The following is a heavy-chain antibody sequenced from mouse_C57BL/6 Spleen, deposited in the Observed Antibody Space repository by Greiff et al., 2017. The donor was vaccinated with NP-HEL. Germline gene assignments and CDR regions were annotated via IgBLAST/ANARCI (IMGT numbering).Heavy chain of an antibody. CDR3: ARSGYYDGYYVSYAMDY. CDR1: GYTFTDYY. Sequence: QVQLQQSGAELVRPGASVKLSCKASGYTFTDYYINWVKQRPGQGLEWIARIYPGSGNTYYNEKFKGKATLAAEKSSSTAYMQLSSLTSEDSAVYFCARSGYYDGYYVSYAMDYWGQGTSVTVSS. D-gene: IGHD2-3*01. V-gene: IGHV1-76*01. CDR2: IYPGSGNT. J-gene: IGHJ4*01.